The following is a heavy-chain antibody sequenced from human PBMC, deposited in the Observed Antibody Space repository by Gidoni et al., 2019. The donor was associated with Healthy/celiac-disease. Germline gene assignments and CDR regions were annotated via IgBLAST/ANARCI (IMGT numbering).Heavy chain of an antibody. Sequence: EVQLLESGGGLVQPGGFLRLSCAASGFAFSSYAMSWVRQAPGKGLEWVSAISGSGGSTYYADSVKGRFTISRDNSKNTLYLQMNSLRAEDTAVYYCAKDQEEYSYGCGNFDYWGQGTLVTVSS. J-gene: IGHJ4*02. CDR2: ISGSGGST. V-gene: IGHV3-23*01. CDR3: AKDQEEYSYGCGNFDY. D-gene: IGHD5-18*01. CDR1: GFAFSSYA.